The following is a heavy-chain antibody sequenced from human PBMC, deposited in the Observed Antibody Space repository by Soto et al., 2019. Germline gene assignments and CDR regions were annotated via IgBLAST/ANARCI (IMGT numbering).Heavy chain of an antibody. Sequence: SVKVSCKASGGTFSSYRINWVRQAPGQGLEWVGGIVPIYRTADYAQKFQGRVTITADESTSTAYMELSSLRSEDTAVYYCARVCSGGSCYGWGQGTLVTVSS. CDR2: IVPIYRTA. D-gene: IGHD2-15*01. V-gene: IGHV1-69*13. J-gene: IGHJ4*02. CDR1: GGTFSSYR. CDR3: ARVCSGGSCYG.